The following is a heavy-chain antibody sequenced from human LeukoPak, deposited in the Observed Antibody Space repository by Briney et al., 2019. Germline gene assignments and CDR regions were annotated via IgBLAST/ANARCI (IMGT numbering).Heavy chain of an antibody. CDR3: ARGRGYYYDSSGYYSFDY. J-gene: IGHJ4*02. CDR1: GGSFSGYY. V-gene: IGHV4-30-4*01. D-gene: IGHD3-22*01. Sequence: SSETLSLTCAVYGGSFSGYYWSWIRQPPGKGLEWIGYIYYSGSTYYNPSLKSRVTISVDTSKNQFSLKLSSVTAADTAVYYCARGRGYYYDSSGYYSFDYWGQGTLVTVSS. CDR2: IYYSGST.